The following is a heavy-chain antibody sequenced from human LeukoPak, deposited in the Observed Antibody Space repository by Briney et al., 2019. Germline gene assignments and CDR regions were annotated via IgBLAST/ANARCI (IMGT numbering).Heavy chain of an antibody. D-gene: IGHD3-9*01. CDR3: GRTYDILTFFDY. J-gene: IGHJ4*02. V-gene: IGHV3-30-3*01. CDR1: GFTFSSYA. Sequence: GGSLRLSCAASGFTFSSYAMHWVRQAPGKGLEWVAAIPYDGSNKYYGDSVKGRFTISRDNSKNTLDLQMNSLRADDTAVYFCGRTYDILTFFDYWGQGTLVTVSS. CDR2: IPYDGSNK.